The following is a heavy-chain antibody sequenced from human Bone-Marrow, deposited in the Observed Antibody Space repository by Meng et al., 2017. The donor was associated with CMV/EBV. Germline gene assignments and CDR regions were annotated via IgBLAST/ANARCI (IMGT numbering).Heavy chain of an antibody. J-gene: IGHJ6*02. V-gene: IGHV1-2*02. Sequence: ASVKVSCKASGYTFTGYYMHWVRQAPGQGLEWMGWINPNSGGTNYAQKFQGRVTMTRETSISTAYMELSRLRSDDTAVYYCARLYCSRTSCYTSRRWGAMFDYYYGMDVWGQGPTVTVSS. CDR3: ARLYCSRTSCYTSRRWGAMFDYYYGMDV. CDR1: GYTFTGYY. D-gene: IGHD2-2*01. CDR2: INPNSGGT.